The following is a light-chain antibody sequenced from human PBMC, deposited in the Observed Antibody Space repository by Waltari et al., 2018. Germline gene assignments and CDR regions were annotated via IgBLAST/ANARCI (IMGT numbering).Light chain of an antibody. Sequence: QPVLTQPPSASEAARKSVTISCSGSISNIGTNNVSWYKQLPGAAPKLLIHCNNQRVSGVSDRFSASKSGTSASLTISGLQTEDEADYYCAAWDDSLRGLLFGGGTRLTVL. CDR3: AAWDDSLRGLL. J-gene: IGLJ7*01. V-gene: IGLV1-47*02. CDR1: ISNIGTNN. CDR2: CNN.